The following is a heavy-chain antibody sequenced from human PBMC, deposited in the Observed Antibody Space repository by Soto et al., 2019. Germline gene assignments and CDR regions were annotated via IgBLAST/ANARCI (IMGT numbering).Heavy chain of an antibody. CDR2: IKQDGSEK. D-gene: IGHD3-3*01. CDR1: GFTFSSYW. CDR3: ARGNKGTLWSGPRYYYYYYMDV. Sequence: GGSLRLSCAASGFTFSSYWMSWVRQAPGKGLEWVANIKQDGSEKYYVDSVKGRFTISRDNAKNSLYLQMNSLRAEDTAVYYCARGNKGTLWSGPRYYYYYYMDVWGKGTTVTAP. V-gene: IGHV3-7*01. J-gene: IGHJ6*03.